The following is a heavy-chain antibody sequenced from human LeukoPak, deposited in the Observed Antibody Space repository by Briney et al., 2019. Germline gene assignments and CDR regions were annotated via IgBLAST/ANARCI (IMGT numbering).Heavy chain of an antibody. Sequence: SETLSLTCTVSGGSISSSSYYWGWIRQPPGKGLEWIGSIYYSGSTYYNPSLKSRVTISVDTSKNQFSLKLSSVTAADTAVYYCARQNYGYFDYWGQGTLVTVSS. J-gene: IGHJ4*02. CDR3: ARQNYGYFDY. CDR1: GGSISSSSYY. CDR2: IYYSGST. V-gene: IGHV4-39*01. D-gene: IGHD3-10*01.